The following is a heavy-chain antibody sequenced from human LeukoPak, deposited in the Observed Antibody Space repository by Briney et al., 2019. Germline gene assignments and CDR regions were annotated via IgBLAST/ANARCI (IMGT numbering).Heavy chain of an antibody. CDR1: GGSISSYY. D-gene: IGHD2-15*01. CDR3: ARHFCSSGSCYFSHWFDP. J-gene: IGHJ5*02. V-gene: IGHV4-59*08. CDR2: IYDSGST. Sequence: SETLSLTCTVSGGSISSYYWSWIRQPPGKGLEWIGYIYDSGSTNYNPSLKSRVTISTDTSKNQFSLKLSSVTAADTAMYYCARHFCSSGSCYFSHWFDPWGQGILVTVSS.